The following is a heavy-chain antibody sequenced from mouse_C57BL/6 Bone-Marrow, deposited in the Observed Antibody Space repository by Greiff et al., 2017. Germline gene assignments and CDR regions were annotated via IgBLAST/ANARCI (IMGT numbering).Heavy chain of an antibody. D-gene: IGHD1-1*01. J-gene: IGHJ1*03. Sequence: VQLQQSDAELVKPGASVKISCKVSGYTFTDHTIHWMKQRPEQGLEWIGYIYPRDGSTKYNEKFKGKATLTADKSSSTAYMQLNSLTSEDSAVYFCARPYYYGSSYWYFEGWGTGTTVTVSS. V-gene: IGHV1-78*01. CDR1: GYTFTDHT. CDR2: IYPRDGST. CDR3: ARPYYYGSSYWYFEG.